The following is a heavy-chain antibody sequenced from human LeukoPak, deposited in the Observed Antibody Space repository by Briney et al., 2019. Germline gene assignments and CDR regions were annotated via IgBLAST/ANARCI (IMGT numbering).Heavy chain of an antibody. D-gene: IGHD5-18*01. CDR2: IYSGGST. V-gene: IGHV3-53*01. CDR3: ARSFGYSYAKDAFDI. Sequence: GGSLRLSCVASGFTFSSNVMIWVRQAPGKGLEWVSVIYSGGSTYYADSVKGRFTISRDNSKNTLYLQMNSLRAEDTAVYYCARSFGYSYAKDAFDIWGQGTMVTVSS. CDR1: GFTFSSNV. J-gene: IGHJ3*02.